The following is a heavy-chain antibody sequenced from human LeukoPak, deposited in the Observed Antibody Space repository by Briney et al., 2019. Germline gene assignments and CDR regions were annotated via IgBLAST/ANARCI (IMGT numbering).Heavy chain of an antibody. Sequence: SGGSLRLSCAASGFTVSSNYMSWVRQAPGKGLEWVSAIYSGGSTYYADSVKGRFTISRDNSKNTLYLQMNSLRAEDTAVYYCARDLSFGSGYYVRLGYWGQGTLVTVSS. CDR3: ARDLSFGSGYYVRLGY. J-gene: IGHJ4*02. CDR2: IYSGGST. V-gene: IGHV3-53*01. D-gene: IGHD3-22*01. CDR1: GFTVSSNY.